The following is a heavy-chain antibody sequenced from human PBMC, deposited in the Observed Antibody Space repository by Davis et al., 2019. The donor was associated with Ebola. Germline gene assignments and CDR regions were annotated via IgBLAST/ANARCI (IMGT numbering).Heavy chain of an antibody. Sequence: ASVKVSCKASGYTFTSYYMHWVRQAPGQGLEWMGIIKPSGGSTSYAQKFQGRVTMTRDTSTSTVYMELSSLRSEETAVYDCARAGIVGASYYFDYWGQGTLVTVSS. CDR1: GYTFTSYY. CDR2: IKPSGGST. D-gene: IGHD1-26*01. J-gene: IGHJ4*02. V-gene: IGHV1-46*03. CDR3: ARAGIVGASYYFDY.